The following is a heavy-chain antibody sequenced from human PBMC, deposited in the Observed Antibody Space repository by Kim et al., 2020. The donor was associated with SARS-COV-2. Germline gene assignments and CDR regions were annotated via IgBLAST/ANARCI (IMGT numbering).Heavy chain of an antibody. D-gene: IGHD2-8*01. CDR3: ARPSLYYLSDYFPFGY. CDR1: GGSFSGYY. V-gene: IGHV4-34*01. Sequence: SETLSLTCAVYGGSFSGYYWSWIRQPPGKGLEWIGEINHSGSTNYNPSLKSRVTISVDTSKNQFSLKLSSVTAADTAVYYCARPSLYYLSDYFPFGYWGQGTLVTVSS. CDR2: INHSGST. J-gene: IGHJ4*02.